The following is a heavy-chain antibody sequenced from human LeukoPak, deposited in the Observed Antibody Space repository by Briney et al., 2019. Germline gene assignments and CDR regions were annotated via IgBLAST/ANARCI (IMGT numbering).Heavy chain of an antibody. CDR2: THPSDSDT. Sequence: GESLKISCKASGYSFTNYWIGWVRQMPGKGLEWMGITHPSDSDTRYSPSFQGQITILADKSISTAFLQWSSLKASDTAMYYCARDLGYSSGWLDYWGQGTLVTVSS. D-gene: IGHD6-19*01. CDR3: ARDLGYSSGWLDY. J-gene: IGHJ4*02. V-gene: IGHV5-51*01. CDR1: GYSFTNYW.